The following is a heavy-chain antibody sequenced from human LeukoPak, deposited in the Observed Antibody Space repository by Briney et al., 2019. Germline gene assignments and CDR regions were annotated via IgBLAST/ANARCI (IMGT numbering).Heavy chain of an antibody. CDR3: ARDATPPGIIFDN. Sequence: PGGSLRLSCATAGFSLSAFWMNWVRQAPGKGLEWGANINQDGSERWYADSVKGRFTISRDNARNSVYLQMNSLRTEDTAVYYCARDATPPGIIFDNWGQGTLVTVSS. CDR2: INQDGSER. J-gene: IGHJ4*02. D-gene: IGHD3-16*01. CDR1: GFSLSAFW. V-gene: IGHV3-7*05.